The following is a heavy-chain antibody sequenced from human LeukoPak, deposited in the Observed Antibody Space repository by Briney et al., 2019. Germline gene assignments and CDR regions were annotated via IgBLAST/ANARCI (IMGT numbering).Heavy chain of an antibody. V-gene: IGHV4-39*01. CDR3: ARHISSGYYDAFDI. J-gene: IGHJ3*02. Sequence: SETLSLTCTVSGGSISSYYWGWIRQPPGKGLEWIGSIYYSGSTYYNPSLKSRVTISVDTSKNQFSLKLSSVTAADTAVYYCARHISSGYYDAFDIWGQGTMVTVSS. CDR2: IYYSGST. CDR1: GGSISSYY. D-gene: IGHD3-22*01.